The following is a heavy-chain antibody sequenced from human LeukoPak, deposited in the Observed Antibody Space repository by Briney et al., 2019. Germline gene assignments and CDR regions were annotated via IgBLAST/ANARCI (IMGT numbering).Heavy chain of an antibody. Sequence: GGSLRLSCAASGFMSSNYWMSWVRQAPGKGREWVGNINQDGSQKSYVDSVRGRFTLCRNIAENSLFLQLNSMRADDTAVYCCARGSTMDYYHFDIWGQGTLVTVSS. CDR2: INQDGSQK. J-gene: IGHJ3*02. CDR1: GFMSSNYW. CDR3: ARGSTMDYYHFDI. V-gene: IGHV3-7*01. D-gene: IGHD3-10*01.